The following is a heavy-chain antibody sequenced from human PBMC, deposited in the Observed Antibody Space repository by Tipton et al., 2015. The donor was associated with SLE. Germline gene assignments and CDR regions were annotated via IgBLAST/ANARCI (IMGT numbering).Heavy chain of an antibody. CDR3: GVVH. V-gene: IGHV3-74*01. CDR1: EFSFSSYY. Sequence: GSLRLSCAASEFSFSSYYMHWVRQTPGKGLVWVSRVYPDGVTTDYADSVRGRFTISRDNAKNTVYLQMNSLTVEDTAVYYCGVVHWGQGTLVSVSS. J-gene: IGHJ4*02. CDR2: VYPDGVTT. D-gene: IGHD3-10*01.